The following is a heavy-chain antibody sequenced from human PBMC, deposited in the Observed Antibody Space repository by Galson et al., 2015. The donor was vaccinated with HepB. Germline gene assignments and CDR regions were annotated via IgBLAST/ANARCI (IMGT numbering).Heavy chain of an antibody. J-gene: IGHJ4*02. Sequence: LRLSCAASGFTFSSYAMHWVRQAPGKGLEWVAVISYDGSNKYYADSVKGRFTISRDNSKNTLYLQMNSLRAEDTAVYYCARDFGVVGAPFDYWGQGTLVTVSS. V-gene: IGHV3-30*04. CDR1: GFTFSSYA. D-gene: IGHD1-26*01. CDR3: ARDFGVVGAPFDY. CDR2: ISYDGSNK.